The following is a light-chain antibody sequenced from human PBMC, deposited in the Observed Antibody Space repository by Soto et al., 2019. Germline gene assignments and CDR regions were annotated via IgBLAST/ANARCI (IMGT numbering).Light chain of an antibody. CDR2: GVS. J-gene: IGKJ5*01. CDR3: QQYGTAASI. CDR1: QSVXTH. Sequence: DIGLTQSASTLSLSPGERATLSCRARQSVXTHLSWYKSKPGQAPRFLXDGVSNRANGCPASLSGSGSGTDFTRTINSLEPEESEAFYWQQYGTAASIFGQGTRVEIK. V-gene: IGKV3-11*01.